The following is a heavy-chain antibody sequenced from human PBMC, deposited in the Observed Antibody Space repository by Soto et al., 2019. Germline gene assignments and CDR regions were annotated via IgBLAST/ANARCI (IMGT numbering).Heavy chain of an antibody. V-gene: IGHV1-18*04. CDR2: ISAYNGNT. J-gene: IGHJ4*02. CDR3: ARVGFDFWSGYSFDY. CDR1: GYTFTSYG. Sequence: EASVKVSFKASGYTFTSYGISWVRQAPGQGLEWMGWISAYNGNTNYAQKLQGRVTMTTDTSTSTAYMELRSLRSDDTAVYYCARVGFDFWSGYSFDYWGQGTLVTVSS. D-gene: IGHD3-3*01.